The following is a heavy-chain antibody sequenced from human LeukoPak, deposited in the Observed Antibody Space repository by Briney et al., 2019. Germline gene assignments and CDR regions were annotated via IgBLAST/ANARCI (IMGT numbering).Heavy chain of an antibody. D-gene: IGHD1-26*01. CDR3: AKGPVSGSRSPLDF. J-gene: IGHJ4*02. CDR2: ISYDGSNR. V-gene: IGHV3-30*18. Sequence: PGGSLRLSCAASGFTFSSYGMHWVRKAPGKGREWVAVISYDGSNRCYADSVKGRFTISRDNSKNTLSLEMISLRAEDTAVYYCAKGPVSGSRSPLDFWGQGTLITVSS. CDR1: GFTFSSYG.